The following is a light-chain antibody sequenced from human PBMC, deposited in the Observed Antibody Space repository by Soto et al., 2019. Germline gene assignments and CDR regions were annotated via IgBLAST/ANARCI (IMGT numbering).Light chain of an antibody. CDR2: EVN. CDR1: SGGVGDYNY. J-gene: IGLJ2*01. CDR3: TAYASTTTLI. V-gene: IGLV2-14*01. Sequence: QSALTQPPSASGSPGQSVTISCTGASGGVGDYNYVSWYQQHPGNAPKLMIYEVNNRPSGISNRFSGSKSGNTASLTISGLQAEDEADYYCTAYASTTTLIFGGGTKLTVL.